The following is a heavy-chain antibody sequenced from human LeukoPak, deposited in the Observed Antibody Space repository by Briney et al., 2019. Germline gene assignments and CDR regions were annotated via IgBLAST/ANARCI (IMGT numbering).Heavy chain of an antibody. V-gene: IGHV4-39*07. Sequence: PSETLSLTCTVSGGSITSSSYFWGWIRQPPGKGLEWIGSVFYSGSTYYNPSLKSRVTISVDTSNNQFSLKLSSVTAADTAVYYCARGHSTSSSYFCNGMVVWGQGTTVTVSS. D-gene: IGHD6-6*01. J-gene: IGHJ6*02. CDR2: VFYSGST. CDR3: ARGHSTSSSYFCNGMVV. CDR1: GGSITSSSYF.